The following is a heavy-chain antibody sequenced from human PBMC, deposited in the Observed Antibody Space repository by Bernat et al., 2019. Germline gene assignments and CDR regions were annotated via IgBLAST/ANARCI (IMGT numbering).Heavy chain of an antibody. V-gene: IGHV1-18*01. J-gene: IGHJ4*02. D-gene: IGHD2-15*01. CDR3: ARDCSGGSCYPDQYYFDY. CDR1: GYTFTSYG. Sequence: QVQLVQSGAEVKKPGASVKVSCKASGYTFTSYGISWVRQAPGQGLEWMGWISAYNGNTNSAQKLQGRVTMTTDTSTSTAYMELRGLGSDDTAVYYCARDCSGGSCYPDQYYFDYWGQGTLVTVSS. CDR2: ISAYNGNT.